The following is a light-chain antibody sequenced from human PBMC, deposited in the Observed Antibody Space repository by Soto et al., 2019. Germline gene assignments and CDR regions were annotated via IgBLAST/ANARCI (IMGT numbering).Light chain of an antibody. Sequence: QPVLTQSPSASASLGASVKLTCTLSSGHSKYAIAWHQQQPEKGPRYLMNVDSDGSHSKGDGIPDRFSGSSSGAERYLTISSLQSEDEADYYCQTWGSGIVVFGGGTKLTVL. CDR1: SGHSKYA. CDR3: QTWGSGIVV. V-gene: IGLV4-69*01. CDR2: VDSDGSH. J-gene: IGLJ2*01.